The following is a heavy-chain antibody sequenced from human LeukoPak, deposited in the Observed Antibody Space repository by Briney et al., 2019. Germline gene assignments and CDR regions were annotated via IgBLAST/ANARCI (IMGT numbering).Heavy chain of an antibody. CDR3: ARDGTGVYNLVQY. D-gene: IGHD5-24*01. CDR2: INPNSGGT. V-gene: IGHV1-2*02. CDR1: GYTFTGYY. J-gene: IGHJ4*02. Sequence: ASVKVPCKASGYTFTGYYMHWVRQAPGQGLEWMGWINPNSGGTNYAQKFQGRVTMTRDTSISAVYMELSRLRSDDTAVYYCARDGTGVYNLVQYWGQGTLVTVSS.